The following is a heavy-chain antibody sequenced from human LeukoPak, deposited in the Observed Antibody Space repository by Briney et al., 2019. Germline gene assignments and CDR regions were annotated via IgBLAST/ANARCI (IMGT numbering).Heavy chain of an antibody. J-gene: IGHJ6*03. D-gene: IGHD2-2*01. CDR2: ISAYNGNT. Sequence: GASVKVSCKASGYTFTGYYMNWVRQAPGQGLEWMGWISAYNGNTNYAQKLQGRVTMTTDTSTSTAYMELRSLRSDDTAVYYCAREGSTSSRRYYYCYYMDVWGKGTTVTVSS. CDR3: AREGSTSSRRYYYCYYMDV. CDR1: GYTFTGYY. V-gene: IGHV1-18*04.